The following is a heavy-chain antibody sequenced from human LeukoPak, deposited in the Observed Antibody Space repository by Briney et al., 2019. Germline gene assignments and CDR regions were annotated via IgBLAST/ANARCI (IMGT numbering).Heavy chain of an antibody. CDR2: INPNSGGT. Sequence: ASVKVSCKASGYTFTGYYMHWVRQAPGQGLEWMGWINPNSGGTNYAQKFQGRVTMTRDTSISTAYMELSRLRSDDTAVYYCARVSLGYCSSTSCYGFDYWGQGTLVTVSS. CDR1: GYTFTGYY. J-gene: IGHJ4*02. CDR3: ARVSLGYCSSTSCYGFDY. D-gene: IGHD2-2*01. V-gene: IGHV1-2*02.